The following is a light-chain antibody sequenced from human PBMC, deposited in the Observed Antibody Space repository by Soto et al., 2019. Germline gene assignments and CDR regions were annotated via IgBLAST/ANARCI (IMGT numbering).Light chain of an antibody. Sequence: EIVMTHSPVTLSVSPGERATLSCRASQSVSSNLAWYQQKPGQAPSLLIYGAFTRATGIPARFSGTGSGTEFTLTISSLQSEDFALYYCQQYNDWPLKFGQGTKVDIK. CDR2: GAF. CDR1: QSVSSN. J-gene: IGKJ1*01. CDR3: QQYNDWPLK. V-gene: IGKV3-15*01.